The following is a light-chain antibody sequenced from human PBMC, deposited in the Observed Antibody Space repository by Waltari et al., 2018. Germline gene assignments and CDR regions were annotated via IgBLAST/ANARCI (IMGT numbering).Light chain of an antibody. CDR3: QSGDDSYNPV. J-gene: IGLJ6*01. V-gene: IGLV6-57*03. CDR2: KDN. CDR1: SGSIDGEY. Sequence: VFTHPHSASGSPAQTGTISCTRSSGSIDGEYVPLYQQRPGNAPTTVSYKDNQRPSGVPDRFSGSIDSSSNSASLAISGLKSEDEADYYCQSGDDSYNPVFGNGTKLTVL.